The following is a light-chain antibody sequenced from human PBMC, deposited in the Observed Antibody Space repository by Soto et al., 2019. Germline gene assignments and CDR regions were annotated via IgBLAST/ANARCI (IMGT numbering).Light chain of an antibody. CDR1: SSDVGGYNL. J-gene: IGLJ3*02. Sequence: QSALTQPRSVSGSPGQSVTIPCTGSSSDVGGYNLVSWYQQYPGEVPKLIIYDVFKRPSGVPDRFSGSKSGNTASLTISGLQGDDEADFYCCSYAGSFIWLFGEGTKVTVL. CDR3: CSYAGSFIWL. CDR2: DVF. V-gene: IGLV2-11*01.